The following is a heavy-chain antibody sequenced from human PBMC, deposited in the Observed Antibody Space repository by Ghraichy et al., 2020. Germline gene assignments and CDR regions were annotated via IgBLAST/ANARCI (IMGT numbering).Heavy chain of an antibody. CDR3: AKNRGSSWNAFDI. CDR1: GFTFGSYA. CDR2: ISSSGGST. D-gene: IGHD6-13*01. Sequence: LSPTCAASGFTFGSYAMTWVRQAPGKGLEWVSGISSSGGSTYYADSVKGRFTISRDNSKNTLYLQMNSLRAEDTAVYYCAKNRGSSWNAFDIWGQGTMVTVSS. J-gene: IGHJ3*02. V-gene: IGHV3-23*01.